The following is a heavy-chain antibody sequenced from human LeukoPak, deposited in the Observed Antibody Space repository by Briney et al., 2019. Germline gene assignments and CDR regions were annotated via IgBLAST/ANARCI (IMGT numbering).Heavy chain of an antibody. CDR3: AKAHSSSWSYFDY. D-gene: IGHD6-13*01. V-gene: IGHV3-23*01. CDR2: ISGSGGST. CDR1: GFTFSSYA. Sequence: LPGGSLRLSCAASGFTFSSYAMSWVRQAPGKGLEWVSAISGSGGSTYYADSVKGRFTISRDNSKNTLYLQMNSLRAEDTAVYYCAKAHSSSWSYFDYWGQGTLVTVSS. J-gene: IGHJ4*02.